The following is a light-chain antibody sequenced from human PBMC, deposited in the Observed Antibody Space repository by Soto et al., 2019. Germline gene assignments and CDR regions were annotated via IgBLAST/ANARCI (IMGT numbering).Light chain of an antibody. V-gene: IGKV3-15*01. CDR2: GAS. J-gene: IGKJ5*01. CDR3: QQYNTWPPIT. Sequence: EIVMTQSPATLSVSTGERVTLSCRASQSVRSNLAWYQQKPGQAPRLLIYGASTRATGLPARFSGSGSGTDFTLTISSPQSEDFAVYYCQQYNTWPPITFGQGTRLEI. CDR1: QSVRSN.